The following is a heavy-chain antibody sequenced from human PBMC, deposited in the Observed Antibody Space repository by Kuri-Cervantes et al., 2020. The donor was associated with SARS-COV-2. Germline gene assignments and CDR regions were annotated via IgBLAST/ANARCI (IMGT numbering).Heavy chain of an antibody. D-gene: IGHD2-2*01. V-gene: IGHV3-7*03. Sequence: GESLKISCAASGFTFSSYGMHWVRQAPGKGLEWVANIKQDESQKYYVDSVKGRFTISRDNAKNSLYLQMNSLRAEDTAVYYCARWRVPATDGYYYGMDVWGQGNTVTVSS. CDR2: IKQDESQK. CDR3: ARWRVPATDGYYYGMDV. J-gene: IGHJ6*02. CDR1: GFTFSSYG.